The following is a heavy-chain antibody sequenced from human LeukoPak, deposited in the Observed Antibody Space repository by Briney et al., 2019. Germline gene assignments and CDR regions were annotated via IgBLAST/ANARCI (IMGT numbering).Heavy chain of an antibody. CDR3: ARIVPMRIWFGDYYYYMDV. CDR2: IYYSGST. D-gene: IGHD3-10*01. V-gene: IGHV4-39*01. CDR1: GGSISSSSYY. Sequence: ASETLSLTCTVSGGSISSSSYYWGWIRQPPGKGLEWIGSIYYSGSTYYNPSLKSRVTISVDTSKNQFSLKLSSVTAADTAVYYCARIVPMRIWFGDYYYYMDVWGKGTTVTISS. J-gene: IGHJ6*03.